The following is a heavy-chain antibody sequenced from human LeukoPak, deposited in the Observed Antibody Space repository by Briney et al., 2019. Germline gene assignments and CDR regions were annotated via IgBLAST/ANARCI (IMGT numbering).Heavy chain of an antibody. CDR2: ISGSGGST. CDR1: GFTFSSYA. Sequence: GGSLRLSCAASGFTFSSYAMRWVRQAPGKGLEWVSAISGSGGSTYYADSVKGRFTISRDNSKNTLYLQINSLRAEGTAVYYFAKDPWTRTRGAFDIWGQGTMVTVSS. V-gene: IGHV3-23*01. D-gene: IGHD1/OR15-1a*01. CDR3: AKDPWTRTRGAFDI. J-gene: IGHJ3*02.